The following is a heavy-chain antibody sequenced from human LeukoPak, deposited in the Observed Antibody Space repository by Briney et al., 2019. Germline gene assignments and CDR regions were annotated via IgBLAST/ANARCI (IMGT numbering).Heavy chain of an antibody. Sequence: GGSLRLSCAASGFTFSSYAMHWVRQAPGKGLEWVAVISYDGSNNDYAESVKGRFTISRDNSKNTLYLQMDSLRAEDAAVYYCARDLRGGEYEGTYWGQGTLVTVSS. D-gene: IGHD2-21*01. CDR2: ISYDGSNN. CDR3: ARDLRGGEYEGTY. J-gene: IGHJ4*02. CDR1: GFTFSSYA. V-gene: IGHV3-30-3*01.